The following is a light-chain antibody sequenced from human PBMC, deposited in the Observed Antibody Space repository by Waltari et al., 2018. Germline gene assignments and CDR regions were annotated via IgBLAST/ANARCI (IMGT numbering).Light chain of an antibody. CDR2: DVN. CDR3: SSYTSRNTLL. Sequence: QSALTQPASVSGSPGQSITISCTGTSSDVGGFDYVSWYQQHPNKAPKLLIYDVNNRPSGVSNRVSCSKSGNTASLTISGLQAEDEADYYCSSYTSRNTLLFGGGTKLTAL. J-gene: IGLJ2*01. CDR1: SSDVGGFDY. V-gene: IGLV2-14*03.